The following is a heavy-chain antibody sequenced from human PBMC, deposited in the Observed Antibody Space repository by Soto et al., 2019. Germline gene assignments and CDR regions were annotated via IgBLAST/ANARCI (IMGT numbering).Heavy chain of an antibody. CDR1: GFTFSSYS. V-gene: IGHV3-48*01. D-gene: IGHD2-15*01. Sequence: GGSLRLSCAASGFTFSSYSMNWVRQAPGKGLEWVSYISSSSSTIYYADSVKGRFTISRDNAKNSLYLQINSLRAEDTAVYYCARVSLGGYCSGGSCYSSLGYWGQGTLVTVS. J-gene: IGHJ4*02. CDR2: ISSSSSTI. CDR3: ARVSLGGYCSGGSCYSSLGY.